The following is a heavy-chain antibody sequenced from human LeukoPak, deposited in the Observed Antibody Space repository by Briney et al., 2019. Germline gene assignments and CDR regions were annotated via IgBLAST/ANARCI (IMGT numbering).Heavy chain of an antibody. D-gene: IGHD3-22*01. V-gene: IGHV3-64*01. CDR1: GFTFSSYA. CDR2: ISSNGGST. CDR3: ARDHYYDSSGPVLD. Sequence: GGSWRLSCAASGFTFSSYAMHWVRQAQGKGLEWVSVISSNGGSTYYANSVKGRFTISRDNSKNTLYLQMGSLRAEDMAVYYCARDHYYDSSGPVLDWGQGTLVTVSS. J-gene: IGHJ4*02.